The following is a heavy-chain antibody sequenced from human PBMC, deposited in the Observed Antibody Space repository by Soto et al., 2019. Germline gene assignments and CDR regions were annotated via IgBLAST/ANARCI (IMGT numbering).Heavy chain of an antibody. Sequence: SETLSLTCTVSGGSISSYYWSWIRQPPGKGLEWIGYIYYSGSTNYNPSLKSRVTISVDTSKNQFSLKLSSVTAADTAVYYCARLYYDFWSGFAATYWFDPWGQGTLVTVSS. CDR2: IYYSGST. V-gene: IGHV4-59*01. CDR1: GGSISSYY. J-gene: IGHJ5*02. D-gene: IGHD3-3*01. CDR3: ARLYYDFWSGFAATYWFDP.